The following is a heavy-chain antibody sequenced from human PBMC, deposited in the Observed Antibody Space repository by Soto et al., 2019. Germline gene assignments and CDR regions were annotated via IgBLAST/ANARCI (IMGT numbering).Heavy chain of an antibody. J-gene: IGHJ6*02. CDR2: ISNDGSIK. CDR1: GFSFSTYG. CDR3: AKVVRADTTSSNFYYYSGMDV. V-gene: IGHV3-30*18. Sequence: VGSLRLSCAASGFSFSTYGMHWVRQAPGKGLEWMAVISNDGSIKYYADSVKGRFTISRDNSKDTLFLQMNSLRGEDTAVYYCAKVVRADTTSSNFYYYSGMDVWGQGTTVTVSS. D-gene: IGHD6-6*01.